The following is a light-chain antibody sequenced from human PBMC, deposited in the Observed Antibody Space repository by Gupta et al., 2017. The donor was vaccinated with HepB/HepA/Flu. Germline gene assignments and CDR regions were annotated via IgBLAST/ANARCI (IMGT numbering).Light chain of an antibody. J-gene: IGLJ1*01. CDR3: CSNAGSYTYV. V-gene: IGLV2-11*01. Sequence: QSALTQPRSVSGSPGQSVTISCTGNSSDVGGYFYVSWYQHPPGKAPKLLIYDVTQRPSGVPDRFAGSKSANTASLTISGLQAEGDAEYYCCSNAGSYTYVFGTGTKVTGL. CDR2: DVT. CDR1: SSDVGGYFY.